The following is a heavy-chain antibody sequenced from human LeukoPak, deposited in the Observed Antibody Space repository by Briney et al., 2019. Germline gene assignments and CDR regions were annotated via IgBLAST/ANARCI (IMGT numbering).Heavy chain of an antibody. D-gene: IGHD6-13*01. CDR1: GGSISSYH. J-gene: IGHJ4*02. CDR2: IYYSGST. V-gene: IGHV4-59*01. CDR3: ARGEGYSSSPDYFDY. Sequence: PSETLSLTCTVSGGSISSYHWSWIRQPPGKGLEWIGYIYYSGSTNYNPSLKSRVTISVDTSKNQFSLKLSSVTAADTAVYYCARGEGYSSSPDYFDYWGQGTLVTVSS.